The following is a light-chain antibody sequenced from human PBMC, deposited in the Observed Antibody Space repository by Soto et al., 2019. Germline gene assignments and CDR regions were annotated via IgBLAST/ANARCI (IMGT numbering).Light chain of an antibody. V-gene: IGLV2-11*01. CDR3: SSYAGSYTLV. J-gene: IGLJ2*01. CDR2: DVS. CDR1: SNDVGGYNF. Sequence: QSALTQPRSVSGSPEQSVTISCTGTSNDVGGYNFVSWYQQHPGKVPKLFIYDVSRRPSGVPDRFSGSKSGSTASLTISGLQAEDEADYYCSSYAGSYTLVFGGGTKLTGL.